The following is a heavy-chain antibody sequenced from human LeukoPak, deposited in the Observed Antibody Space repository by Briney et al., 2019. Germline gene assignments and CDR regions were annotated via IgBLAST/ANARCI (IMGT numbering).Heavy chain of an antibody. D-gene: IGHD1-1*01. CDR2: ISAYNGNT. J-gene: IGHJ6*03. CDR3: ATLERGYYYYYMDV. CDR1: GYTFTSYG. V-gene: IGHV1-18*01. Sequence: ASVKVSCKASGYTFTSYGISWVRQAPGQGLEWMGWISAYNGNTNYAQKLQGRVTMTTDTSTSTAYMELRSLRSDDTAAYYCATLERGYYYYYMDVWGKGTTVTVSS.